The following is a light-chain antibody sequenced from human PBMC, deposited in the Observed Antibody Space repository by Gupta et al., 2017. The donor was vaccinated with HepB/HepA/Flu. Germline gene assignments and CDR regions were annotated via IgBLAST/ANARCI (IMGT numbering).Light chain of an antibody. V-gene: IGKV3-15*01. Sequence: EILITQSPATLYVSPGDSATLSCRASQSISNDLAWYQQKPGQAPRFLIYDASSRATGIPARFSGGGSETEFTLTISSLQSEDFAIYYCQQYNDWPRTFGQGTKVEI. J-gene: IGKJ1*01. CDR1: QSISND. CDR3: QQYNDWPRT. CDR2: DAS.